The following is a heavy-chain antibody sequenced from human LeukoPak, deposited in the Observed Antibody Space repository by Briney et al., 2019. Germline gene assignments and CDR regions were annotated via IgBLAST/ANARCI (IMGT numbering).Heavy chain of an antibody. CDR2: IYTSGST. V-gene: IGHV4-61*02. Sequence: PSETLSLTCTVSGGSISSGSYYWSWIRQPAGKGLEWIGRIYTSGSTNYNPSLKSRVTISVDTSKNQFSLKLSSVTAADTAVYYCARGLREFGYYYYHMDVWGKGTTVTVSS. D-gene: IGHD3-10*01. J-gene: IGHJ6*03. CDR1: GGSISSGSYY. CDR3: ARGLREFGYYYYHMDV.